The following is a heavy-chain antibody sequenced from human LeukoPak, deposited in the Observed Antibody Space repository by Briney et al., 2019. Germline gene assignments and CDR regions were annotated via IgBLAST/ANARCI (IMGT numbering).Heavy chain of an antibody. CDR2: ISGSGGST. CDR1: GFTFSSYA. CDR3: AKDRLVRGLGGY. V-gene: IGHV3-23*01. D-gene: IGHD3-10*01. J-gene: IGHJ4*02. Sequence: GGSLRLSCAASGFTFSSYAMSWVRQAPGKGLEWVSAISGSGGSTYYADSVKGRFTISRDNFKNTLYLQMNSLRAEDTAVYYCAKDRLVRGLGGYWGQGTLVTVSS.